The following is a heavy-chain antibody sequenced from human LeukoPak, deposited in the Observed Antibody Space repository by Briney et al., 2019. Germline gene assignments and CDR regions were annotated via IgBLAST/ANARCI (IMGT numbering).Heavy chain of an antibody. J-gene: IGHJ4*02. D-gene: IGHD2-8*02. Sequence: PGGSLRLSCAASGFSFRSDAMSWVRQTPGKGLEWVSVIYSGGATFYADSVKGRFTISRDNSKNTVHLQMNSLRAEDTAVYYCASGGKYCTGGACYGDWGQGTLVTVSS. CDR1: GFSFRSDA. CDR3: ASGGKYCTGGACYGD. CDR2: IYSGGAT. V-gene: IGHV3-23*03.